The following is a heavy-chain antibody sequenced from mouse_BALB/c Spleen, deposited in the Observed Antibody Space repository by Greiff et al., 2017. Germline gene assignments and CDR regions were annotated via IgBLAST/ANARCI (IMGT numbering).Heavy chain of an antibody. Sequence: EVNLVESGGGLVQPGGSRKLSCAASGFTFSSFGMHWVRQAPEKGLEWVAYISSGSSTIYYADTVKGRFTISRDNPKNTLFLQMTSLRSEDTAMYYCARSYYYGVFDYWGQGTTLTVSS. D-gene: IGHD1-1*01. CDR2: ISSGSSTI. V-gene: IGHV5-17*02. CDR1: GFTFSSFG. CDR3: ARSYYYGVFDY. J-gene: IGHJ2*01.